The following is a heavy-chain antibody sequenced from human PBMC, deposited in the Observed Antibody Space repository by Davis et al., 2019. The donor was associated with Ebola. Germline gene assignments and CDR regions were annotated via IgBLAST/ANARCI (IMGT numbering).Heavy chain of an antibody. D-gene: IGHD6-13*01. CDR1: GGTFSSYA. V-gene: IGHV1-69*13. Sequence: SVKVSCKASGGTFSSYAISWVRQAPGQGLEWMGGIIPIFGTANYAQKFQGRVTITADESTSTAYMELSSLRSEDTAVYYCARVGQLVPSQFDYWGQGTLVTVSS. J-gene: IGHJ4*02. CDR3: ARVGQLVPSQFDY. CDR2: IIPIFGTA.